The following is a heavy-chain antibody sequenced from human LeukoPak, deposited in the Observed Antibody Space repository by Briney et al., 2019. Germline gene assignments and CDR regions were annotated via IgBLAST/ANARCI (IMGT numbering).Heavy chain of an antibody. V-gene: IGHV3-21*01. CDR2: ISSSSSSYI. D-gene: IGHD2-21*01. Sequence: GGSLRLSCAASGFTFMSYSMNWVRQAPGKGLEWVSSISSSSSSYIYDADSSKGRFTISGDNAKNSLYLQMNSLTVEDTAMHYCVRSYHPGGWFDPWGQGTLVTVSS. CDR1: GFTFMSYS. CDR3: VRSYHPGGWFDP. J-gene: IGHJ5*02.